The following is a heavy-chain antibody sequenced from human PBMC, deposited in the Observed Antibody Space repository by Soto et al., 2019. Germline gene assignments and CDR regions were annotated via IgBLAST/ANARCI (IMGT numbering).Heavy chain of an antibody. CDR3: ARARVLQLLRYYYYMDV. J-gene: IGHJ6*03. V-gene: IGHV4-34*01. Sequence: QVQLQQWGAGLLKPSETLSLTCAVYGESFTGYYWSWIRQPPGKGLEWIGEINQSGSTNYNPSLKSRVTILVDTSMSQFSLKRKSVTAADTAVYYCARARVLQLLRYYYYMDVWGKGTTVTVSS. D-gene: IGHD3-16*01. CDR2: INQSGST. CDR1: GESFTGYY.